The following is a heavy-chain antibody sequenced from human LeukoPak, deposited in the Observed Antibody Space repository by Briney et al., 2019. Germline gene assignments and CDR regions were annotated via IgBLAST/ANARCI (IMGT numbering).Heavy chain of an antibody. V-gene: IGHV3-48*02. D-gene: IGHD1-20*01. J-gene: IGHJ6*02. CDR1: GFTFSSYA. CDR2: ISSSSSTI. CDR3: ARGGVYNWNYYGMDV. Sequence: GGSLRLSCAASGFTFSSYAMSWVRQAPGKGLEWVSYISSSSSTIYYADSVKGRFTISRDNAKNSLYLQMNSLRDEDTAVYYCARGGVYNWNYYGMDVWGQGTTVTVSS.